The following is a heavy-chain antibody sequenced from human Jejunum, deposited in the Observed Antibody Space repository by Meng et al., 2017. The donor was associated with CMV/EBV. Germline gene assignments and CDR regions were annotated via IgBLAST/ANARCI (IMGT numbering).Heavy chain of an antibody. V-gene: IGHV3-74*01. D-gene: IGHD1-26*01. J-gene: IGHJ4*02. CDR1: GFTFSSYW. Sequence: EEQLLESGGGLVQPGGSLRLSCAASGFTFSSYWMHWVRQAPGKGLVWVSRINSAGTTINYADSVKGRFIISRDNAKNTLYLQMNSLRAEDTAVYYCTRDGTSGNFDYWGQGTLVTVSS. CDR3: TRDGTSGNFDY. CDR2: INSAGTTI.